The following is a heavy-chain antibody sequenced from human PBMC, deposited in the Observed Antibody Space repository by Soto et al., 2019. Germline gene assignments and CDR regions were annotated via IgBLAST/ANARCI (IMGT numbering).Heavy chain of an antibody. Sequence: QVQLVQSGAEVKKPGSSVKVSCKASGGTFSSYAISWVRQAPGQGLEWMGGIIPIFGTANYAQKCQGRVTITADKSTSTAYMELSSLRSDDSAGYYCAAGGSRSPRGDYWGQGTLVTVSS. J-gene: IGHJ4*02. CDR3: AAGGSRSPRGDY. D-gene: IGHD3-10*01. CDR1: GGTFSSYA. CDR2: IIPIFGTA. V-gene: IGHV1-69*06.